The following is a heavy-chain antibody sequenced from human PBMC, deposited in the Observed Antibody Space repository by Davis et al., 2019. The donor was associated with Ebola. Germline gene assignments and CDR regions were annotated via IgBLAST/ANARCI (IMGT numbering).Heavy chain of an antibody. V-gene: IGHV4-59*12. CDR1: GGSISSYY. D-gene: IGHD3-10*01. Sequence: MPSETLSLTCTVSGGSISSYYWSWIRQPPGKGLEWIGYIYYSGSTNYNPSLKSRVTISVDTSKNQFSLKLSSVTAADTAVYYCARDRSVYYYGSGSYYGLRYWGQGTLVTVSS. J-gene: IGHJ4*02. CDR2: IYYSGST. CDR3: ARDRSVYYYGSGSYYGLRY.